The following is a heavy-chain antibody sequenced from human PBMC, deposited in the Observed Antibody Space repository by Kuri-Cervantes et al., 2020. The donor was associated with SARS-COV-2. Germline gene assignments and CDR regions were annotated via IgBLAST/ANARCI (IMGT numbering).Heavy chain of an antibody. V-gene: IGHV4-38-2*02. J-gene: IGHJ3*02. Sequence: SETLSLTCTVSGYSISSGYYWGWIRQPPGKGLEWIGSIYHSGSTYYNPSLKSRVTISVDTSTNQFSLKLSSVTVAATAVYYCARAGDNWGQGDDAFDIWGQGTMVTVSS. CDR1: GYSISSGYY. D-gene: IGHD7-27*01. CDR3: ARAGDNWGQGDDAFDI. CDR2: IYHSGST.